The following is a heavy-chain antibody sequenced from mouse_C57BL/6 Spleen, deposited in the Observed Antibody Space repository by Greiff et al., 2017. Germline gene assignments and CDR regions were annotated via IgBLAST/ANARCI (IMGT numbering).Heavy chain of an antibody. V-gene: IGHV1-52*01. J-gene: IGHJ4*01. CDR1: GYTFTSYW. CDR2: IDPSDSET. Sequence: VQLQQPGAELVRPGSSVKLSCKASGYTFTSYWMHWVKQRPLQGLEWIGNIDPSDSETHYNQKFKDKATLTVDKSSSTAYMQLNSLESEDSAVYDWARDLANWNYARDYWGQGTSVTVSS. D-gene: IGHD4-1*01. CDR3: ARDLANWNYARDY.